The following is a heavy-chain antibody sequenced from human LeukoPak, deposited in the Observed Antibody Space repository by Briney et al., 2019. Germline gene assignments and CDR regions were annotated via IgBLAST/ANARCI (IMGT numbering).Heavy chain of an antibody. J-gene: IGHJ3*02. CDR1: GGSFSGYY. Sequence: SETLSLTCAVYGGSFSGYYWSWIRQPPGKGLEWIGEINHSGSTNYNPSLKSRVTISVDTSKNQFSLKLSSVTAADTAVYYCARADDSSGNDAFDIWGQGTMVTVSS. V-gene: IGHV4-34*01. CDR2: INHSGST. D-gene: IGHD3-22*01. CDR3: ARADDSSGNDAFDI.